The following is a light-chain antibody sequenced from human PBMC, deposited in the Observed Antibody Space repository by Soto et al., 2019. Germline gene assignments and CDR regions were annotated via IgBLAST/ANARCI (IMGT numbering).Light chain of an antibody. CDR3: QQYSRCSA. J-gene: IGKJ1*01. CDR1: QTISSW. Sequence: DIQMTQSPSTLSASVGDRVTITCRASQTISSWLAWYQQKPGMAPKLLIYKASTLQSGVPSRFSGSGSGTEFSLTISSLQPDDLASYYCQQYSRCSAFGQGTKVELK. V-gene: IGKV1-5*03. CDR2: KAS.